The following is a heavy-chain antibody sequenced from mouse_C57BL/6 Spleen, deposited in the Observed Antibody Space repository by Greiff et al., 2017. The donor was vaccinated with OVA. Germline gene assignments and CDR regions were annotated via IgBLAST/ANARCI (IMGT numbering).Heavy chain of an antibody. D-gene: IGHD4-1*01. CDR1: GYSITSGYY. V-gene: IGHV3-6*01. Sequence: EVKLQESGPGLVKPSQSLSLTCSVTGYSITSGYYWNWIRQFPGNKLEWMGYISYDGSNNYNPSLKNRISITRDTSKNQFFLKLNSVTTEDTATYYCARDWDGWAYWGQGTLGTVSA. J-gene: IGHJ3*01. CDR3: ARDWDGWAY. CDR2: ISYDGSN.